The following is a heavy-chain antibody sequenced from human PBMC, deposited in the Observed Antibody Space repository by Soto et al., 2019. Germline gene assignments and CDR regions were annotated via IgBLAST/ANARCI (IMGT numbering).Heavy chain of an antibody. CDR1: GGTFSTYA. CDR3: ASGIQLWLRRINNGYSG. J-gene: IGHJ4*02. V-gene: IGHV1-69*12. Sequence: QVQLVQSGAEVKKPESSVKVSCKAPGGTFSTYAIGWVRQAPGQGLEWMGGIIPMFGTANYAQRFQDRVTITADESTNTVYTELSRLRFDDTAVYFCASGIQLWLRRINNGYSGWGQGNLVTVSS. CDR2: IIPMFGTA. D-gene: IGHD5-18*01.